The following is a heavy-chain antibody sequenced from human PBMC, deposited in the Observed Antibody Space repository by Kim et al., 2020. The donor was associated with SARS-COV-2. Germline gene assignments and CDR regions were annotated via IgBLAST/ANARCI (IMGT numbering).Heavy chain of an antibody. V-gene: IGHV3-11*01. Sequence: GGSLRLSCAASGFTFSDYYMSWIRQAPGKGLEWVAYISSSFRTIYYADSVTGRFTISRDNAKSSLYLQMNDLRAEDTAVYYCAREWGRGEQQLDYWGQGTLVTVSS. CDR2: ISSSFRTI. D-gene: IGHD6-13*01. CDR1: GFTFSDYY. J-gene: IGHJ4*02. CDR3: AREWGRGEQQLDY.